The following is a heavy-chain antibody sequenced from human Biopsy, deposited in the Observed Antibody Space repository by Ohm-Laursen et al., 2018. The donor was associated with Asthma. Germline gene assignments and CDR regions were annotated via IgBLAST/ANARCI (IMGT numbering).Heavy chain of an antibody. CDR1: GFTFGDYW. CDR2: IKHDGSEK. V-gene: IGHV3-7*01. Sequence: SRRLSCAASGFTFGDYWMSWVRQVPGKGLEWVANIKHDGSEKNHVDSLKGRFTISRDNAKNLLFLQMNSLRAEDTAVYYCARTFHFWSPYHAEHYQLWGQGTLVTVSS. J-gene: IGHJ1*01. D-gene: IGHD3-3*01. CDR3: ARTFHFWSPYHAEHYQL.